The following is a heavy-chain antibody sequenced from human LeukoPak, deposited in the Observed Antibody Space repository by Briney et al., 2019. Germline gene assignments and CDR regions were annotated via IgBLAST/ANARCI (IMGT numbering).Heavy chain of an antibody. V-gene: IGHV3-7*01. CDR2: IKQDGSEK. D-gene: IGHD3-10*01. Sequence: PGGSLRLSCAASGFTFSSYEMNWVRQAPGKGLEWVANIKQDGSEKYYVDSVKGRFTISRDNAKNSLYLQMNSLRAEDTAVYYCARVAPGVWLTMVRGSSPKYFDYWGQGTLVTVSS. CDR1: GFTFSSYE. CDR3: ARVAPGVWLTMVRGSSPKYFDY. J-gene: IGHJ4*02.